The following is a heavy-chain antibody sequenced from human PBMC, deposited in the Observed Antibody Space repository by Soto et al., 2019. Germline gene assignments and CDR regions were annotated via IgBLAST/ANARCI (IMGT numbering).Heavy chain of an antibody. CDR2: ISGSGDRI. Sequence: PGGSLRLSCAASGFAFSSYAMSWVRQAPGKGLEWVSAISGSGDRIYCADSMKGRFTISRDNSKNTLYLQMNSLRAEDTAVYYCAKHLYDDSGYSKSNYWGQGTLVTVSS. CDR1: GFAFSSYA. D-gene: IGHD3-22*01. J-gene: IGHJ4*02. V-gene: IGHV3-23*01. CDR3: AKHLYDDSGYSKSNY.